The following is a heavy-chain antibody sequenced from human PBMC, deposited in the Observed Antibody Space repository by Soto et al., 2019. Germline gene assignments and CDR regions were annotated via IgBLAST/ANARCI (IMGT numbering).Heavy chain of an antibody. CDR1: GYSISIGNY. CDR2: IYQSGST. V-gene: IGHV4-38-2*02. D-gene: IGHD1-26*01. Sequence: LSLTCPVSGYSISIGNYLGWIRQPPGKRLDWIGSIYQSGSTYYNPSLRSRATISVDASKNQCSLKLSSVTGADTAVYYCARVLGAPLYYFDRCGQGILVTVSS. J-gene: IGHJ4*02. CDR3: ARVLGAPLYYFDR.